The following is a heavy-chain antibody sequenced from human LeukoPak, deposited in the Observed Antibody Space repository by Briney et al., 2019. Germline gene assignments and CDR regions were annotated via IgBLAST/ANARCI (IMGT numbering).Heavy chain of an antibody. CDR2: IYYSGST. V-gene: IGHV4-39*07. CDR1: GGSISSSSYY. J-gene: IGHJ3*02. Sequence: SETLSLTCTVSGGSISSSSYYWGWIRQPPGKGLEWIGSIYYSGSTYYNPSLKSRVTISVDTSKNQFSLKPSSVTAADTAVYYCARDSDILTGYYGAFDIWGQGTMVTVSS. CDR3: ARDSDILTGYYGAFDI. D-gene: IGHD3-9*01.